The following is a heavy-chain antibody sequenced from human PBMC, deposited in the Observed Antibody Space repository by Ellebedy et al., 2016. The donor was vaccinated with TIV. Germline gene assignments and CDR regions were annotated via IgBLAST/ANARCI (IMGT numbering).Heavy chain of an antibody. CDR2: IYYSGST. CDR3: ARDRLMGYSPGGGNKGEFDP. J-gene: IGHJ5*02. CDR1: GGSISSSSYY. Sequence: SETLSLXCTVSGGSISSSSYYWGWIRQPPGKGLEWIGSIYYSGSTYYNPSLKSRVTISVDTSKNQFSLKLSSVTAADTAVYYCARDRLMGYSPGGGNKGEFDPWGQGTLVTVSS. D-gene: IGHD5-18*01. V-gene: IGHV4-39*07.